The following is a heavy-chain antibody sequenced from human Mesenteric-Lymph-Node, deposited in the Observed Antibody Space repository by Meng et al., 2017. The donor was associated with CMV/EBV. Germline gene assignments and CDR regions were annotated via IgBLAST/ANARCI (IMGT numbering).Heavy chain of an antibody. D-gene: IGHD2-2*01. Sequence: GESLKISCAASGFTFSGYYMSWIRQAPGKGLEWVSYISDSGSATYYADSVKGRFTISRDNARKSVFLQMNSLRVEDTAVYYCARSLCTRSSCSLDSWGQGTLVTVSS. J-gene: IGHJ4*02. CDR3: ARSLCTRSSCSLDS. V-gene: IGHV3-11*04. CDR2: ISDSGSAT. CDR1: GFTFSGYY.